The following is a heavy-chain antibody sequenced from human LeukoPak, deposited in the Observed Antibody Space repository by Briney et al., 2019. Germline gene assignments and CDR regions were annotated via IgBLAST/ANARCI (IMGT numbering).Heavy chain of an antibody. D-gene: IGHD6-13*01. CDR2: VIPILGIA. CDR3: ARGKQLVRNNWFDP. CDR1: GGTFSSYA. Sequence: ASVEVSCKASGGTFSSYAISWVRQAPGQGLEWMGRVIPILGIANYAQKFQGRVTMTRDTSISTAYMELSRLRSDDTAVYYCARGKQLVRNNWFDPWGQGTLVTVSS. V-gene: IGHV1-69*04. J-gene: IGHJ5*02.